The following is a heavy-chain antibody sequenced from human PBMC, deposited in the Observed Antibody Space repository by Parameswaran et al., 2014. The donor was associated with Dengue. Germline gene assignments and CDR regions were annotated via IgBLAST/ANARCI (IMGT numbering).Heavy chain of an antibody. CDR3: AALEAYCSSTSCSPGN. D-gene: IGHD2-2*01. Sequence: VRRRRPGKGLEWVAVISYDGSNKYYADPVKGRFTISRDNSKNTLYLQMNSLRAEDTAVYYCAALEAYCSSTSCSPGNWGQGTLVTVSS. V-gene: IGHV3-30*03. J-gene: IGHJ4*02. CDR2: ISYDGSNK.